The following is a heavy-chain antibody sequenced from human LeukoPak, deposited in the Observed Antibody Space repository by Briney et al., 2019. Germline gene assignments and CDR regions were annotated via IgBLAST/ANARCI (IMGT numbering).Heavy chain of an antibody. CDR1: GFIFNSHW. V-gene: IGHV3-7*01. CDR3: ARVRTEWYIDL. Sequence: GGSLRLSCAGSGFIFNSHWMTWVRQAPGMGLEWVGNIRQDGDEKFYADSVRGRFTISRDNAKNSLYLHLNSLRAEDTAIYYCARVRTEWYIDLWGRGTLVTVPP. CDR2: IRQDGDEK. D-gene: IGHD2-8*02. J-gene: IGHJ2*01.